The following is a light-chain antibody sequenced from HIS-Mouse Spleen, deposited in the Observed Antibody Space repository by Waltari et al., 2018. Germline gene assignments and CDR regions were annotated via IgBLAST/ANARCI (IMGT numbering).Light chain of an antibody. CDR2: EGS. V-gene: IGLV2-23*01. CDR1: SSDVGSYNL. CDR3: CSYAGSSTVV. J-gene: IGLJ2*01. Sequence: QSALTQPASVSGSPGQSITISCPGTSSDVGSYNLVPWYQQHPGKAPKIMIYEGSKRPSGVSNRFSGSKSGNTASLTISGLQAEDEADYYCCSYAGSSTVVFGGGTKLTVL.